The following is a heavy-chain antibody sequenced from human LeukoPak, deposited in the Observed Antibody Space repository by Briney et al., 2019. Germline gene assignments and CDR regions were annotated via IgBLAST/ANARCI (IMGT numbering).Heavy chain of an antibody. CDR1: EFIVSSKY. Sequence: GGSLRLSCAASEFIVSSKYMSWVRQAPGKGLEWVSVIYGGGSTYNADSVKGRFTISKDNAKNTVYLQMNSLRAEDTAVYYCVSFYETYWGRGTLVTVSS. V-gene: IGHV3-66*01. CDR2: IYGGGST. CDR3: VSFYETY. J-gene: IGHJ4*02. D-gene: IGHD2/OR15-2a*01.